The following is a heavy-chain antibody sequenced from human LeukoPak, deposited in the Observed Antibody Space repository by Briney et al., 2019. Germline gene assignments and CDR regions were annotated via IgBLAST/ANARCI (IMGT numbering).Heavy chain of an antibody. D-gene: IGHD3-22*01. V-gene: IGHV1-3*01. CDR2: INAGNGNT. Sequence: GAPVKVSCKASGYTFTSYAMHWVRQAPGQRLEWMGWINAGNGNTKYSQKFQGRVTITRDTSASTAYMELSSLRSEDTAVYYCARAPYYYDSSGYYSWGQGTLVTVSS. CDR3: ARAPYYYDSSGYYS. CDR1: GYTFTSYA. J-gene: IGHJ4*02.